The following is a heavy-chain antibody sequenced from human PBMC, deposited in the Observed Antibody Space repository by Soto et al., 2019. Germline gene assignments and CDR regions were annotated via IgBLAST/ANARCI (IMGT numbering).Heavy chain of an antibody. V-gene: IGHV3-23*01. CDR1: GFIFSTTD. D-gene: IGHD3-10*01. J-gene: IGHJ5*01. Sequence: PGGSLRLSCEASGFIFSTTDMRWVRQAPGKGLEWVSTIYGDGRTTYYADSVRGRFSISRDNSKNMVYLQMDSLRVDDTAIYYCVKNSGWFNSWGQGSLVTVSS. CDR2: IYGDGRTT. CDR3: VKNSGWFNS.